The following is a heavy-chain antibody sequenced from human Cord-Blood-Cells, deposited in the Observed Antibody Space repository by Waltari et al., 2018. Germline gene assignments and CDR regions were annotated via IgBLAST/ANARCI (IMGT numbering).Heavy chain of an antibody. V-gene: IGHV3-30*02. CDR1: GFTFSSFG. D-gene: IGHD7-27*01. J-gene: IGHJ4*02. CDR3: AKRATETGAALDY. Sequence: QVQLVESGGGVVQPGGSLRLSCAASGFTFSSFGLLWVRQAPGKGLEWVAFIRYDGSNKYYADSVKGRFTISRDNSKNTLYLQMNSLRAEDTAVYYCAKRATETGAALDYWGQGTLVTVSS. CDR2: IRYDGSNK.